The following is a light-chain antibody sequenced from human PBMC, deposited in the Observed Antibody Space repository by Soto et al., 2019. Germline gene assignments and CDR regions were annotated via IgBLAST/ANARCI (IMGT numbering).Light chain of an antibody. CDR2: AAS. CDR1: QSVSSSY. V-gene: IGKV3-20*01. J-gene: IGKJ1*01. Sequence: ETVLTQSPDTLSLSPGERATLSCRASQSVSSSYLAWYQQKPGQTPRLLLYAASSRATGIPDRFSGSGSGTDFTLTISRLEPEDFAVYYCQLYGSSLWTFGQGTKVEIK. CDR3: QLYGSSLWT.